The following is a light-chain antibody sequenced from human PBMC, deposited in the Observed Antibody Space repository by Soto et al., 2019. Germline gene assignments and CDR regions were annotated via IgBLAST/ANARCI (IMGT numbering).Light chain of an antibody. CDR1: SGSVSTSYY. Sequence: QTVVTQEPSFSVSPGRTVTLTCGLSSGSVSTSYYPSWYQQTPGQAPRTLIHSTNTRSSGVPDRFSGSILGNKAALTITGAQADDEADYYCALYMGSGIWVFGGGTKVTV. J-gene: IGLJ3*02. CDR3: ALYMGSGIWV. V-gene: IGLV8-61*01. CDR2: STN.